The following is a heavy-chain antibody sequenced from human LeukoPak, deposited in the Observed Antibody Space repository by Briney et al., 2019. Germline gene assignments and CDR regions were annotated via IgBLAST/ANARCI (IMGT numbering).Heavy chain of an antibody. D-gene: IGHD2-8*02. CDR1: GFTFSSYA. CDR3: AKGLLAGYYYYGMDV. Sequence: GGSLRLSCGASGFTFSSYAMSWVRQAPGKGLEWVSAISGSGGSTYYADSVKGRFTISRDNSKNTLYLQMNSLRAEDTAVYYCAKGLLAGYYYYGMDVWGQGTTVTVSS. CDR2: ISGSGGST. J-gene: IGHJ6*02. V-gene: IGHV3-23*01.